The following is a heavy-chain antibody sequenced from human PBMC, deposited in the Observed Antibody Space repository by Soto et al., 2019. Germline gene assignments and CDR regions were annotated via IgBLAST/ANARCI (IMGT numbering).Heavy chain of an antibody. CDR3: ARPPTHYDFWSRYQPRENDAFDI. V-gene: IGHV1-69*13. CDR1: GGIFSSYA. D-gene: IGHD3-3*01. Sequence: SVKVPCKASGGIFSSYAIIWVRQAPGQGLEWMGGIIPVFGTANYAQKFQGRVTITADESTSTAYMELSSLRSEDTAVYYCARPPTHYDFWSRYQPRENDAFDIWGQGTMVTVSS. CDR2: IIPVFGTA. J-gene: IGHJ3*02.